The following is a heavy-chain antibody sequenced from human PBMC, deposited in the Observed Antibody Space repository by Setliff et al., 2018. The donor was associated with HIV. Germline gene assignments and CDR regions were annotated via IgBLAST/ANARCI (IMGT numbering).Heavy chain of an antibody. V-gene: IGHV7-4-1*02. CDR1: GYTFTTYS. Sequence: ASVKVSCKASGYTFTTYSITWVRQAPGQGLEWMGGINTNTGSPTYAQGFTGRFVFSLDTSVSTAYLQISSLKAEDTAVYYCARGGSGWDLTWFDPWGQGTLVTV. CDR2: INTNTGSP. D-gene: IGHD6-19*01. J-gene: IGHJ5*02. CDR3: ARGGSGWDLTWFDP.